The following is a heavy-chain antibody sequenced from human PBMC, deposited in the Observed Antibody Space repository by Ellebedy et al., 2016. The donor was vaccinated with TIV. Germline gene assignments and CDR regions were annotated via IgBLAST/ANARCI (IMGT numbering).Heavy chain of an antibody. V-gene: IGHV3-23*01. D-gene: IGHD1-26*01. CDR1: GFTFSNYA. CDR3: AKGATGSYVVDY. J-gene: IGHJ4*02. Sequence: GESLKISXAASGFTFSNYAMTWVRQAPGKGLEWVSGIGDTAHNTYYVDSVKGRFTVSRDNSKNTLSLQMNSLRAEDTAVYFCAKGATGSYVVDYWGQGTLVTVSS. CDR2: IGDTAHNT.